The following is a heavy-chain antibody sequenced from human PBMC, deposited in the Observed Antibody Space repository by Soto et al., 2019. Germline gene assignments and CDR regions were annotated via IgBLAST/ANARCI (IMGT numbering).Heavy chain of an antibody. Sequence: QVQLVQSGAEVKKPGSSVKVTCKASGGSFSSYAISWVRQAPGQGREWMGGIIPIFGTANYAQKFQGRVTITADESPSTAYMELSSLRSEDTAVYYCASNRPRYFDWLPFDYWGQGTLVTVSS. J-gene: IGHJ4*02. CDR1: GGSFSSYA. V-gene: IGHV1-69*01. D-gene: IGHD3-9*01. CDR2: IIPIFGTA. CDR3: ASNRPRYFDWLPFDY.